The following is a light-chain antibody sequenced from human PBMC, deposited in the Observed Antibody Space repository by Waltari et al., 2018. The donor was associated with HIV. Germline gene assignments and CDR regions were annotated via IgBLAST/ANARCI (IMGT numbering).Light chain of an antibody. CDR1: QSAATN. J-gene: IGKJ2*01. CDR2: GAG. V-gene: IGKV3-15*01. CDR3: QQYNSSPT. Sequence: EILMPQSPATLAVSPGDRATLSCKASQSAATNIAWYQQKPGQPIRLLIYGAGTTATGVSGRFSGSGSGTDFTLTINNLQSDDSAVYFCQQYNSSPTFGQGTKVEV.